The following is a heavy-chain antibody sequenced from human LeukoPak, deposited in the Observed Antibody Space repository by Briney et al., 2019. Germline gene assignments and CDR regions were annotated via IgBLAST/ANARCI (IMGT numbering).Heavy chain of an antibody. CDR3: ARGRTFDY. J-gene: IGHJ4*02. Sequence: GGSLRLSCAAPGFTFSVCWMSWVRQAPGKGLEWVANIKQDGSEKYYVDSVKGRFTISRDNAKNSLYLQMNSLRAEDTAVYYCARGRTFDYWGQGTLVTVSS. CDR2: IKQDGSEK. V-gene: IGHV3-7*04. CDR1: GFTFSVCW.